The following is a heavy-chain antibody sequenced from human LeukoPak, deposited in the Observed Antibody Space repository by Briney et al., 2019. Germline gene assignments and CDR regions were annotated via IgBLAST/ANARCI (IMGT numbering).Heavy chain of an antibody. CDR2: IIPIFGTA. V-gene: IGHV1-69*13. J-gene: IGHJ4*02. CDR3: ARDFTMVRGVIPNEGYFDY. D-gene: IGHD3-10*01. CDR1: GGTFSSYA. Sequence: SVKVSCKASGGTFSSYAISWVRQAPGQGLEWMGGIIPIFGTANYAQKFQGRVTITADESTSTAYMELSSLRSEDTAVYYCARDFTMVRGVIPNEGYFDYWGQGTLVTVSS.